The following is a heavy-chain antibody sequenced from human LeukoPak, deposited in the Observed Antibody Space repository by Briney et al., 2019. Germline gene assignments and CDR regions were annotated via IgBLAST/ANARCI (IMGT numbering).Heavy chain of an antibody. CDR2: INSDGSST. CDR3: VKDSFITRRFDP. CDR1: GFTFSSYW. D-gene: IGHD3-10*01. Sequence: PGGSLRLSCAASGFTFSSYWMHWVRQAPGKGLVWVSRINSDGSSTSYADSVKGRFTISRDNAKNTLYLQMNSLRAEDTAVYYCVKDSFITRRFDPWGQGTLVTVSS. V-gene: IGHV3-74*01. J-gene: IGHJ5*02.